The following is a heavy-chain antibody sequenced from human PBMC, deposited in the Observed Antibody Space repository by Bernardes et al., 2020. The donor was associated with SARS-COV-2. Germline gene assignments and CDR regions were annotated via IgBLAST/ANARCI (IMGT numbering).Heavy chain of an antibody. Sequence: GGSLRLSCAVSGFTFSNYWMHWVRQAPGKGLVWVSRISPDGTSTTYADSVKGRFTISRDNAKNTLYLQMNSLGVEDTAVYFCVRGPSDGGHGRFEYWGQGTLGTNSS. J-gene: IGHJ4*02. V-gene: IGHV3-74*01. CDR3: VRGPSDGGHGRFEY. CDR2: ISPDGTST. CDR1: GFTFSNYW.